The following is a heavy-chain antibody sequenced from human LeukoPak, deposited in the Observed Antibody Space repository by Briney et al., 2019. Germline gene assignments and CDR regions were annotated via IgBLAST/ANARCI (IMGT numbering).Heavy chain of an antibody. D-gene: IGHD5-12*01. CDR1: GGSFSGYY. V-gene: IGHV4-34*01. CDR3: ARVYGSGYDFRGAFDI. CDR2: INHSGST. J-gene: IGHJ3*02. Sequence: SETLSLTCTVYGGSFSGYYWSWIRQPPGKGLEWIGEINHSGSTNYNPSLKSRVTISVDTSKNQFSLKLSSVTAADTAVYYCARVYGSGYDFRGAFDIWGQGTMVTVSS.